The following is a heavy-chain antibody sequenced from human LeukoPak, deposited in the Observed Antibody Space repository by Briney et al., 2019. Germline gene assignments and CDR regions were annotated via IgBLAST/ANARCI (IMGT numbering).Heavy chain of an antibody. D-gene: IGHD1-26*01. Sequence: KPSETLSLTCTVSGGSISSSSYYWGWIRQPPGKGLEWIGSIYYSGSTYYNPSLKSRVTISVDTSKNQFSLKLSSVTAADTAVYYCARNPSGGRGDYWGQGTLVTVSS. V-gene: IGHV4-39*01. CDR2: IYYSGST. J-gene: IGHJ4*02. CDR3: ARNPSGGRGDY. CDR1: GGSISSSSYY.